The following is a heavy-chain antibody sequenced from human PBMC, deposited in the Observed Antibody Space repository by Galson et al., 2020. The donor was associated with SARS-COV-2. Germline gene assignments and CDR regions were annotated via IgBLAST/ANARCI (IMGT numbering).Heavy chain of an antibody. CDR3: VRDPSRAAADQGAFDS. V-gene: IGHV3-33*01. Sequence: GGSLRLSCAASGFTFSSYGMHWVRQAPGKGLEWVAVIWYDGSNKYYADSVKGRFTTSRDNAKSSVYLQMDSLRAEDTAVYYCVRDPSRAAADQGAFDSWGPGTVVTVSP. J-gene: IGHJ3*01. CDR2: IWYDGSNK. D-gene: IGHD6-13*01. CDR1: GFTFSSYG.